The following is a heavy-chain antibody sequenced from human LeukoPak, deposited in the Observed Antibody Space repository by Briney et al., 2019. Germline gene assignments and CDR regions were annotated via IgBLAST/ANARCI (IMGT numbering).Heavy chain of an antibody. D-gene: IGHD3-22*01. Sequence: SETLSLTCTVSGVSISSGGYYWSWIRQHPGKGLDWIVYINYSGSTYYNPSLKSRVTISVDTYKDQFSLKMSSVTAADTAVYYCARVSRHYYDSSGYYHEGHDFDCLGQGTLVTVSS. V-gene: IGHV4-31*03. CDR3: ARVSRHYYDSSGYYHEGHDFDC. J-gene: IGHJ4*02. CDR1: GVSISSGGYY. CDR2: INYSGST.